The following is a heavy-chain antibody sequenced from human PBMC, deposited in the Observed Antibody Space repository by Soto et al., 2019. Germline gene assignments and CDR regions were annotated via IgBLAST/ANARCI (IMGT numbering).Heavy chain of an antibody. CDR2: ISSSGSSI. Sequence: QVQLVESGGGLVKPGGSLRLSCAASGFTFSDYYMSWIRQAPGKGLEWVSYISSSGSSIYYAVSVKGRFTISRANAKNSLYLQMNSLRAEDTAVYYCARDRHLEGCSGGSCYSGYYFDYWGQGTLVTVSS. J-gene: IGHJ4*02. CDR1: GFTFSDYY. D-gene: IGHD2-15*01. CDR3: ARDRHLEGCSGGSCYSGYYFDY. V-gene: IGHV3-11*01.